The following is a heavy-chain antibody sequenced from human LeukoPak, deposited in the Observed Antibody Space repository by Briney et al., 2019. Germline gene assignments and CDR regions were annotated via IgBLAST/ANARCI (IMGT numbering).Heavy chain of an antibody. CDR1: GVTFSSYG. CDR2: ISYDGSNK. D-gene: IGHD6-19*01. V-gene: IGHV3-30*18. J-gene: IGHJ4*02. Sequence: PGRSLRLSCAASGVTFSSYGMHWVRQAPGKGLEWVAVISYDGSNKYYADSVKGRFTISRDNSKNTLYLQMNSLRAEDTAVYYCAKGFRGAVAGTAYFDYWGQGTLVTVSS. CDR3: AKGFRGAVAGTAYFDY.